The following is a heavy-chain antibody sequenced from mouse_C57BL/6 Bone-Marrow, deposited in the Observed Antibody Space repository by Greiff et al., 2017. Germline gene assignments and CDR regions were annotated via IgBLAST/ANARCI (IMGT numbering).Heavy chain of an antibody. CDR2: IYPGDGDT. CDR3: ARDLPITTAYAMDY. D-gene: IGHD1-2*01. CDR1: GYAFSSSW. J-gene: IGHJ4*01. Sequence: QVQLKQSGPELVKPGASVKISCKASGYAFSSSWMNWVKQRPGKGLEWIGRIYPGDGDTNYNGKFKVKATLTADKSSSTAYMQLSSLTSEDSAVYFCARDLPITTAYAMDYWGQGTSVTVSS. V-gene: IGHV1-82*01.